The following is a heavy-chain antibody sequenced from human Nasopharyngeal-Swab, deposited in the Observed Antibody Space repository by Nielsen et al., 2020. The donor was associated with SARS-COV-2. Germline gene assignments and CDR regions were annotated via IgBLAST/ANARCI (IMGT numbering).Heavy chain of an antibody. CDR2: YYSGSP. J-gene: IGHJ4*02. D-gene: IGHD3-22*01. V-gene: IGHV4-39*01. CDR3: ARLKITSATYYYDSSGAAPDY. Sequence: YYSGSPYYNPSLKSRVTISVDTSKNQFSLKLSSVTAADTAVYYCARLKITSATYYYDSSGAAPDYWGQGTLVTVSS.